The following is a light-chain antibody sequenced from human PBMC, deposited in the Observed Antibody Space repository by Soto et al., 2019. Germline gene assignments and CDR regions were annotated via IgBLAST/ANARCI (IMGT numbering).Light chain of an antibody. J-gene: IGKJ5*01. CDR1: QSVSSN. Sequence: EIVMTQSPATLSVSPGERATLSCRASQSVSSNLAWYQQKPGQAPRLLIYGASTRATGIPARFSGSGSGTEFTLTISSPQSEDFAVYYCQQYNNWLITFGQGTRLEIK. V-gene: IGKV3-15*01. CDR2: GAS. CDR3: QQYNNWLIT.